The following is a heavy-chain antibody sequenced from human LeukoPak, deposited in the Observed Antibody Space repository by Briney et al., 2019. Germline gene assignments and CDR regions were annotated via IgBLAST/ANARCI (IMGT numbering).Heavy chain of an antibody. CDR2: IYSGGST. CDR3: ARDALSFNSYYDPILDY. Sequence: GGSLRLSCAASGFTVSSNYMSWVRQAPGKGLEWVSVIYSGGSTYYADSVKGRFTISRDNSKNTLYLQMNSLRAEDTAVYYCARDALSFNSYYDPILDYWGQGTLVTVSS. CDR1: GFTVSSNY. J-gene: IGHJ4*02. V-gene: IGHV3-66*01. D-gene: IGHD1-26*01.